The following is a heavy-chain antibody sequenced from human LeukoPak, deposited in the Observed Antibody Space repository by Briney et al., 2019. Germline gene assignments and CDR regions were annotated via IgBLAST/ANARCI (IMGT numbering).Heavy chain of an antibody. CDR2: ISSSSSYI. CDR3: ARDRKYQLLFSAFDI. CDR1: GFTFSSYS. D-gene: IGHD2-2*01. J-gene: IGHJ3*02. V-gene: IGHV3-21*01. Sequence: GGSLRLSCAASGFTFSSYSMTWVRQAPGKGLEWVSSISSSSSYIYYADSVKGRFTISRDNAKNSLYLQMNSLRAEDTAVYYCARDRKYQLLFSAFDIWGQGTMVTVSS.